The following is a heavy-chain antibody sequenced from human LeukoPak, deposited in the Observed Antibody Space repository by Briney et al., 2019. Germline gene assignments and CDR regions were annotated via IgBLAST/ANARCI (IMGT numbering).Heavy chain of an antibody. CDR3: ARGGVYYGSGSEYSD. CDR1: GGSISSSSYY. D-gene: IGHD3-10*01. CDR2: IYYSGST. Sequence: SETLSLTCTVSGGSISSSSYYWGWIRQPPGKGLEWIGSIYYSGSTNYNPSLKSRVTISVDTSKNQFSLKLSSVTAADTAVYYCARGGVYYGSGSEYSDWGQGTLVTVSS. V-gene: IGHV4-39*07. J-gene: IGHJ4*02.